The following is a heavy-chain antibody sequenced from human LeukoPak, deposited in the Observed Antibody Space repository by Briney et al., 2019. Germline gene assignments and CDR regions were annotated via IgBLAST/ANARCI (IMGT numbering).Heavy chain of an antibody. J-gene: IGHJ4*02. CDR2: LSWNGGSI. CDR1: GFTFGDYG. CDR3: ARGSSGTYYITIDF. V-gene: IGHV3-20*04. Sequence: GGSLRLSCAASGFTFGDYGMSWVRQAPGKGLEWVSGLSWNGGSIGYGDSVKGRFTISRDNAKNSLYLQMNSLRVEDTALYYCARGSSGTYYITIDFWGQGTLVTVSS. D-gene: IGHD3-10*01.